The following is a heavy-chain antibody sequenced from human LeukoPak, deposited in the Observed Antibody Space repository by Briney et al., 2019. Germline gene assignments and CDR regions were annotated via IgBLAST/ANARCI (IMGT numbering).Heavy chain of an antibody. Sequence: KPSETLSLTCTVSGGSISSYYWSWIRQPPGKGLEWIGYIYYSGSTNYNPSLKSRVTISVDTSKNQFSLKLSSVTAADTAVYYCARFSTMVRGVIKYYFDFWGQGTLVTVSS. CDR3: ARFSTMVRGVIKYYFDF. CDR1: GGSISSYY. J-gene: IGHJ4*02. CDR2: IYYSGST. V-gene: IGHV4-59*01. D-gene: IGHD3-10*01.